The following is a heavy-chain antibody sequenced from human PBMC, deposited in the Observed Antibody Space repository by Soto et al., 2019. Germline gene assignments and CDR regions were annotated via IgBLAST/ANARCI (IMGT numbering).Heavy chain of an antibody. CDR1: GGSVSSGSYY. Sequence: QVQLQESGPGLVKPSETLSLTCTVSGGSVSSGSYYWSWIRQPPGKGLEWIGYIYYSGSTNYNPSLKRRVPISVDTSKNQFSLKLSSVTAADTAVYYCANYPTTVTSDYWGQGTLVTVSS. J-gene: IGHJ4*02. CDR2: IYYSGST. CDR3: ANYPTTVTSDY. V-gene: IGHV4-61*01. D-gene: IGHD4-17*01.